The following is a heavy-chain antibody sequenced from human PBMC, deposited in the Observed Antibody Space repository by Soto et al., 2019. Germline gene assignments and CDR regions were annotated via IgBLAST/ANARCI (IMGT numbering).Heavy chain of an antibody. CDR1: GVSFSLYG. J-gene: IGHJ4*02. Sequence: GGPLRQSCRAAGVSFSLYGMQWVRQAPGKGLEWVAVIWYDGTNKYYADSVKGRFIISRDNAQNSLFLQMNTLRPEDTAMYYCAIVAYWGPGTPVTVSS. CDR3: AIVAY. CDR2: IWYDGTNK. V-gene: IGHV3-33*03.